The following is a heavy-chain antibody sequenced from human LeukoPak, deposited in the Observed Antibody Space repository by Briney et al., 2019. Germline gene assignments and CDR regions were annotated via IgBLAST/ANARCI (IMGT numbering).Heavy chain of an antibody. V-gene: IGHV3-30*03. J-gene: IGHJ4*02. CDR2: ISYDGSNK. CDR1: GFTFSSYG. CDR3: ASDGQRGY. Sequence: PGGSLRLSCAASGFTFSSYGMHWVRQAQGKGLEWVAVISYDGSNKYYADSAKGRFTISRDNSKNTLYLQMNSLRAEDTAVYYCASDGQRGYWGQGTLVTVSS. D-gene: IGHD6-25*01.